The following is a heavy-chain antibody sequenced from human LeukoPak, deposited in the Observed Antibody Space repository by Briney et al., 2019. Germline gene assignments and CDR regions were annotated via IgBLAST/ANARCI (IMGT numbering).Heavy chain of an antibody. CDR2: IYYSGIT. CDR3: ARQLVDTAMVAGDY. CDR1: GGSISSSSYY. J-gene: IGHJ4*02. D-gene: IGHD5-18*01. Sequence: SSETLSLXCTVSGGSISSSSYYWGWIRQPPGKGLEWIGSIYYSGITYYNPSLKSRVTISVDTSKNQFSLKLSSVTAADTAVYYCARQLVDTAMVAGDYWGQGTLVTVSS. V-gene: IGHV4-39*01.